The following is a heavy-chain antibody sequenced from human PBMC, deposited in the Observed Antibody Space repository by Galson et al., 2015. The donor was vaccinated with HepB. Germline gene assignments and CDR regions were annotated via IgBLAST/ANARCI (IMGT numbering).Heavy chain of an antibody. CDR3: AHILTGYYKFDP. Sequence: QSGAEVKKPGESLRISCKGSGYSFTSYWISWVRQMPGKGLEWMGRIDPSDSYTNYSPSFQGHVTISADKSISTAYLQWSSLKASDTAMYYCAHILTGYYKFDPWGQGTLVTVSS. J-gene: IGHJ5*02. CDR2: IDPSDSYT. D-gene: IGHD3-9*01. CDR1: GYSFTSYW. V-gene: IGHV5-10-1*01.